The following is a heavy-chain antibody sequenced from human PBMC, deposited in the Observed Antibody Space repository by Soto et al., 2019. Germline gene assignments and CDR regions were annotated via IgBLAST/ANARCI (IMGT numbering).Heavy chain of an antibody. J-gene: IGHJ4*02. Sequence: PGGSLRLSCAASGFTFSSYWMSWVRQAPGKGLEWVANIKQDGSEKYYVDSVKGRFTISRDNAKNSLYLQMNSLRAEDTSVYYCARGSSASSRNKPLDYWGQGTRVTVSS. V-gene: IGHV3-7*01. CDR2: IKQDGSEK. CDR3: ARGSSASSRNKPLDY. CDR1: GFTFSSYW. D-gene: IGHD6-6*01.